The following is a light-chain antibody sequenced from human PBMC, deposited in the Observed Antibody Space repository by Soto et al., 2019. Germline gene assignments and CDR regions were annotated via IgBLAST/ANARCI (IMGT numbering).Light chain of an antibody. CDR3: QQYNSYSLT. V-gene: IGKV1-5*03. Sequence: EIQMTQSPATLSASVGDRVTITCRASQSISSWLAWYQQKPGKAPKLLIYKASSLDSGVPSRFSGSGSGTEFTLTISSLQPDDFATYYCQQYNSYSLTFGGGTKVEIK. CDR2: KAS. J-gene: IGKJ4*01. CDR1: QSISSW.